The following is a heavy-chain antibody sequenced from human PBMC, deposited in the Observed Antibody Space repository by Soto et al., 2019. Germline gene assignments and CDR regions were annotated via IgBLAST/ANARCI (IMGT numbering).Heavy chain of an antibody. V-gene: IGHV4-31*03. CDR2: IYYSVTT. Sequence: QVQLQESGPGLVKPSQTLSLTCTVSGASITSGGYYWSWIRQHPGKGLEWIGYIYYSVTTYYNPSLKSRVIISVDTSKNQFSLNLSSLTAADTAVYYCARAENERAGIYRPPDYWGQGTLVTVSS. CDR1: GASITSGGYY. D-gene: IGHD5-12*01. J-gene: IGHJ4*02. CDR3: ARAENERAGIYRPPDY.